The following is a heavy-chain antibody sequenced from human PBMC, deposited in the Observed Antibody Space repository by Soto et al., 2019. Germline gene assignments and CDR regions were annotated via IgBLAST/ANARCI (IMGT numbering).Heavy chain of an antibody. CDR1: WSTFIYYC. D-gene: IGHD1-1*01. CDR3: AREPATAKPEGVDF. V-gene: IGHV1-2*02. Sequence: SEKVSFKASWSTFIYYCIHWLRQAPGQGLEWMGWINPNSGGTRYAPKFQGGVTMTRDTSSTTAYMELSRLRSGDTAVYYCAREPATAKPEGVDFWGQGTLVTVSS. J-gene: IGHJ4*02. CDR2: INPNSGGT.